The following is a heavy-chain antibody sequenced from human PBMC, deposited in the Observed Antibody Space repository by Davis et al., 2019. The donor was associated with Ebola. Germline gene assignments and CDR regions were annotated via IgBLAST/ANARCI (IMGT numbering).Heavy chain of an antibody. Sequence: GGSLRPSCPAPGSTFSSYAMSWVRQAPGKGLEWVSAISGSGGSTYYADSVKGRFTISRDNSKNTLYLQMNGLRAEDTAVYYCARGPSTGNSFTYWGQGTLVTVSS. V-gene: IGHV3-23*01. J-gene: IGHJ4*02. D-gene: IGHD4-23*01. CDR2: ISGSGGST. CDR1: GSTFSSYA. CDR3: ARGPSTGNSFTY.